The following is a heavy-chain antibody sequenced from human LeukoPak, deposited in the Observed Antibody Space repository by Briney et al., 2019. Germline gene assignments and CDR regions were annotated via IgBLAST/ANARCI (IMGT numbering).Heavy chain of an antibody. V-gene: IGHV3-11*05. J-gene: IGHJ4*02. CDR2: IPSTSSYT. Sequence: GGSLRLSCVASGFTFSDYYMSWIRQAPGKGLEWVSYIPSTSSYTRYADSVKGRFTISRDNAKNSLYLQMNSLRAEETAVYYSARAANTSAGTPTLAIDYWGQGTLVTVSS. D-gene: IGHD6-13*01. CDR3: ARAANTSAGTPTLAIDY. CDR1: GFTFSDYY.